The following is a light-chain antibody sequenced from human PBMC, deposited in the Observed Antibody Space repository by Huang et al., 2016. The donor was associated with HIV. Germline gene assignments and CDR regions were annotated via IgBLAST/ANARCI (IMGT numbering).Light chain of an antibody. J-gene: IGKJ2*01. CDR3: QQYNNWPPPYT. V-gene: IGKV3-15*01. CDR1: QSVSSN. CDR2: GAS. Sequence: EIVMTQSPATLSVSPGERATLSCRASQSVSSNLAWYQQKPGQAPRLLSYGASTSATGIPARFSGSGSGTEFTLTISSLQSEDFAVYYCQQYNNWPPPYTFGQGTKLEIK.